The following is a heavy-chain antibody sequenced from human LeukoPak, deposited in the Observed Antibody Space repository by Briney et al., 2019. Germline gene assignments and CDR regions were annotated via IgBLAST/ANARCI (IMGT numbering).Heavy chain of an antibody. Sequence: PSETLSLTCTVSGSSISTYYWSWIRQPPGKGLEYIGYIYYSGSTNHNPSLKSRVTISLDTAKNQFSLKLSSVTAADTAVYYCARGNYVYYYGMDVWGQGTTVTVSS. J-gene: IGHJ6*02. CDR1: GSSISTYY. D-gene: IGHD4-11*01. CDR2: IYYSGST. V-gene: IGHV4-59*01. CDR3: ARGNYVYYYGMDV.